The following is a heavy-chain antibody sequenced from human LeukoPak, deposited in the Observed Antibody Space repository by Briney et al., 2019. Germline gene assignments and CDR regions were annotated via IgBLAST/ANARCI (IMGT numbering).Heavy chain of an antibody. CDR1: GGSVSSDPYY. Sequence: SETLSLTCTVSGGSVSSDPYYWSRIRQPPGKGLEWVGYIYYSGNANYNPSLKSRVTISVDTSKNQFSLNLSSVTAADTAVYYCARDRPGQGGTYDWGQGTLVTVSS. CDR3: ARDRPGQGGTYD. J-gene: IGHJ4*02. V-gene: IGHV4-61*01. D-gene: IGHD1-26*01. CDR2: IYYSGNA.